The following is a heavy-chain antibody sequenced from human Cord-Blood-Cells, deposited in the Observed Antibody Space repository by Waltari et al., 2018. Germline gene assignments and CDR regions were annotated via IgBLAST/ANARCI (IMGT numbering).Heavy chain of an antibody. V-gene: IGHV3-30*02. D-gene: IGHD6-13*01. Sequence: QVQLVESGGGVVQPGGSLRLSCAASGFTFSIYGMHWVRQAPGRGLEWVAFIRYDRSNKYYADSVKGRFTISRENSKNTLYQRMNSLGAEDTAVYYCAKGQVEGIAASDDDFDTWAQGTMVTVSS. J-gene: IGHJ3*02. CDR3: AKGQVEGIAASDDDFDT. CDR2: IRYDRSNK. CDR1: GFTFSIYG.